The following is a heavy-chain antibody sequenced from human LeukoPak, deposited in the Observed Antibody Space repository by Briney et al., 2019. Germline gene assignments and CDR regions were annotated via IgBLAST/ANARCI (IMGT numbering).Heavy chain of an antibody. CDR3: ARDLGSSTPSGI. V-gene: IGHV4-4*02. CDR1: GGSISSNNW. D-gene: IGHD3-16*01. CDR2: IYHSGST. Sequence: SETLSLTCAVSGGSISSNNWWSWVRPTPGKGVEWIGEIYHSGSTNYSPSLKSRVTISVDKSRNLLFLKLNSVTAADTAVYYCARDLGSSTPSGIWGKGTTVTVSS. J-gene: IGHJ6*04.